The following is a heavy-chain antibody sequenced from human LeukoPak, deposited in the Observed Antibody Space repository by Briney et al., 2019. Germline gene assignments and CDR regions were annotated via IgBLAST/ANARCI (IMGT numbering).Heavy chain of an antibody. CDR1: GLAFSNYW. V-gene: IGHV3-7*01. Sequence: GGSLRLSCAASGLAFSNYWMNWVRQAPGRGLEWVANIGQDGSARYYVDSVKGRFPISRDNAKNSLYLQMNSLRAEDTAIYYCAKAVVTATFDYWGQGILVTVSS. CDR2: IGQDGSAR. CDR3: AKAVVTATFDY. D-gene: IGHD4-23*01. J-gene: IGHJ4*02.